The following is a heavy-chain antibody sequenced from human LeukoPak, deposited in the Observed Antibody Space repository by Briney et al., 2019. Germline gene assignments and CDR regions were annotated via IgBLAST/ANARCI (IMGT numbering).Heavy chain of an antibody. CDR2: IYPGDSGT. Sequence: GDSLKISCKGSGYSSTSYWIGWVRQMPGKGLEWMGIIYPGDSGTRYSPSFQGQVAISADKSISTAYLQWSSLKASDTAMYYCARVQAGVIAEYYFDYWGQGTLVTVSS. V-gene: IGHV5-51*01. D-gene: IGHD3-10*01. CDR3: ARVQAGVIAEYYFDY. J-gene: IGHJ4*02. CDR1: GYSSTSYW.